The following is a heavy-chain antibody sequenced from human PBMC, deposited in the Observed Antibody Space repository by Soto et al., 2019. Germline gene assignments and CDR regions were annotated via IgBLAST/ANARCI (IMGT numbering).Heavy chain of an antibody. CDR2: ISGSSVGT. Sequence: RLSCAASGFTFSDYAMNWVRQAPGQGLEWVSGISGSSVGTYYADSVKGRFTISRDNSKNTLSLQMNSLRAEDTAVYYCAKSIGVTIQAYGMDVWGQGTTVTVSS. V-gene: IGHV3-23*01. D-gene: IGHD2-8*01. CDR1: GFTFSDYA. J-gene: IGHJ6*02. CDR3: AKSIGVTIQAYGMDV.